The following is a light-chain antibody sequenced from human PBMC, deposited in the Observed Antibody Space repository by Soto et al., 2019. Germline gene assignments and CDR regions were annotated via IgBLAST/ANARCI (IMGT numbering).Light chain of an antibody. CDR1: QSVSSN. J-gene: IGKJ5*01. V-gene: IGKV3-15*01. CDR2: GAS. Sequence: EIVMTQSPATLSVSPGESATLSCRASQSVSSNLAWYQQKPGQAPRLLIYGASTRATGIPARFSGSGSGTEFTLTIRGLQSEDSAVYFCQQYNNWPFSFGQGTRLEIK. CDR3: QQYNNWPFS.